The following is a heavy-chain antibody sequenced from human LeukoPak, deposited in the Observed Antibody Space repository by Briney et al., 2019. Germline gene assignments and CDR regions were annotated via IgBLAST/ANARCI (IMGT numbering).Heavy chain of an antibody. Sequence: GGSLRLSCAASGFTFSSYGMHWVRQAPGKGLEWVAVISYDGSNKYYADSVKGRFTISRDNSKNTLYLQMSSLRAEDTAVYYCAKGQRIAVAGFLDYWGQGTLVTVSS. V-gene: IGHV3-30*18. CDR3: AKGQRIAVAGFLDY. D-gene: IGHD6-19*01. CDR2: ISYDGSNK. J-gene: IGHJ4*02. CDR1: GFTFSSYG.